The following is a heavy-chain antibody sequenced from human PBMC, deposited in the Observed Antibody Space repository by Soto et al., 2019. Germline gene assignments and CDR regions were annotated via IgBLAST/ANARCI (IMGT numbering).Heavy chain of an antibody. CDR2: IWYDGSNK. CDR3: AIDGYCSGGSCYSVPVFDY. V-gene: IGHV3-33*01. J-gene: IGHJ4*02. D-gene: IGHD2-15*01. Sequence: QVQLVESGGGVVQPGRSLRLSCAASGFTFSSYGMHWVRQAPGKGLEWVAVIWYDGSNKYYADSVKGRFTISRDNSKNTLYRQMNSLRAEYTSVYYCAIDGYCSGGSCYSVPVFDYWGQGTLVTVSS. CDR1: GFTFSSYG.